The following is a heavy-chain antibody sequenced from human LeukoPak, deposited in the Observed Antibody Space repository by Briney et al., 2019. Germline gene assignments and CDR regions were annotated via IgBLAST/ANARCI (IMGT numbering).Heavy chain of an antibody. J-gene: IGHJ1*01. CDR3: ARPSGSYRAEYFQH. D-gene: IGHD1-26*01. CDR1: GDSISSTSYY. Sequence: PSETLSLXCTVSGDSISSTSYYWGWIRQPPGKGLEWIGTIYYSGRTYYNPSLKSRVTIFVDTAKNQVSLKLSSVTAADTAVYYCARPSGSYRAEYFQHWGQGTLVTVSS. V-gene: IGHV4-39*01. CDR2: IYYSGRT.